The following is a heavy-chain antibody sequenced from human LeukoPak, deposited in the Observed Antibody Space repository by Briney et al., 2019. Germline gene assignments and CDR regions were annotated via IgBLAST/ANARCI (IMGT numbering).Heavy chain of an antibody. Sequence: SETLSLTCTVSGGSITSYYWSWIRQPPGKGLEWIGYIYYSGSTKYKSSLKSRVTISVDTSKNQFSLKLSSVTAADTAMYYCARGFDSSSGWYPAFDIWGHGTMGTVSS. J-gene: IGHJ3*02. CDR1: GGSITSYY. CDR2: IYYSGST. D-gene: IGHD6-19*01. V-gene: IGHV4-59*01. CDR3: ARGFDSSSGWYPAFDI.